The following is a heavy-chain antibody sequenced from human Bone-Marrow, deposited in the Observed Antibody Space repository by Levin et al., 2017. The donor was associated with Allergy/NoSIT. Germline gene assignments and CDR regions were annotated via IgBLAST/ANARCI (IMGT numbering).Heavy chain of an antibody. Sequence: PGGSLRLSCAASGFNISTNFMSWVRQAPGKGLEWVSVIYSGGSTYYADSVKGRFTISRDSSKNTLYLQMNSLRVEDTAVYYCARNFDSSGYVYFQHWGQGTLVTVSS. D-gene: IGHD3-22*01. J-gene: IGHJ1*01. CDR1: GFNISTNF. CDR2: IYSGGST. V-gene: IGHV3-53*01. CDR3: ARNFDSSGYVYFQH.